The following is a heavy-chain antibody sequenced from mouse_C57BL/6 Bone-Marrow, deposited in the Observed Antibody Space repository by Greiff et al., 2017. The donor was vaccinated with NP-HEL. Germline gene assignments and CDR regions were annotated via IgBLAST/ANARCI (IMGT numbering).Heavy chain of an antibody. Sequence: VQLQQSGPELVKPGASVKIPCKASGYTFTDYNMDWVKQSHGKSLEWIGDINPNNGGTIYNQKFKGKATLTVDKSSSTAYMELRSLTSEDTAVYYCARREDGYYGGYYFDYWGQGTTLTVSS. CDR2: INPNNGGT. D-gene: IGHD2-3*01. V-gene: IGHV1-18*01. CDR1: GYTFTDYN. J-gene: IGHJ2*01. CDR3: ARREDGYYGGYYFDY.